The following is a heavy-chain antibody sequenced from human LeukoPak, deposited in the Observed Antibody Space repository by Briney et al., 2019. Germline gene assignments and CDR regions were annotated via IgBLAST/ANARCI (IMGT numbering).Heavy chain of an antibody. CDR2: ISGSGGST. V-gene: IGHV3-23*01. CDR1: GITLSNYG. CDR3: ARGYGPLPF. Sequence: GGSLRLSCAVSGITLSNYGMSWVRQAPGKGLEWVAGISGSGGSTNYADSVRGRFTISRDNAKNTLYLQMNSLRAEDTAVYYCARGYGPLPFWGQGTLVTVSS. D-gene: IGHD5-12*01. J-gene: IGHJ4*02.